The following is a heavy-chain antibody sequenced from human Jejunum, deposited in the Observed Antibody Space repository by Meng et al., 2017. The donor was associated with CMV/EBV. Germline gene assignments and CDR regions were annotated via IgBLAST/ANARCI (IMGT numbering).Heavy chain of an antibody. Sequence: VSGDSLRKYYWSWIRQPPGGGLEWIGFIFHTGSTSSPPSLESRVTMSVDTSKNLFSLTVTSVTAADTAIYYCARTDYYSYYGMDVWGQGTPVT. CDR1: GDSLRKYY. V-gene: IGHV4-59*01. CDR3: ARTDYYSYYGMDV. CDR2: IFHTGST. J-gene: IGHJ6*02.